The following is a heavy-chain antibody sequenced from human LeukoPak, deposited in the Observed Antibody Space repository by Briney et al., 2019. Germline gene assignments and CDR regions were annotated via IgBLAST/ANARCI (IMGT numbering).Heavy chain of an antibody. J-gene: IGHJ4*02. D-gene: IGHD3-22*01. CDR1: GYTFTSYY. Sequence: ASVKVSCKASGYTFTSYYMHWVRQAPGQGLEWMGIINPSGGSTRYAQKFQGRVTMTRDTSTSTVYMELSSLRSEDTAVYYCARADYEGPFDYWGQGTLVTVSS. V-gene: IGHV1-46*01. CDR2: INPSGGST. CDR3: ARADYEGPFDY.